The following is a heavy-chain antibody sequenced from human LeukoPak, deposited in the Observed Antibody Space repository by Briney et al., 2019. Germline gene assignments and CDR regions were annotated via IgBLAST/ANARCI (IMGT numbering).Heavy chain of an antibody. V-gene: IGHV4-34*01. CDR3: ARGITYCSSTSCPLGY. CDR2: INHSGST. Sequence: SETLSLTCAVYGGSFSGYYWSWIRQPPGKGLEWIGEINHSGSTNYKPSLKSRVTISVDTSKNQFSLKQSSVTAADTAVYYCARGITYCSSTSCPLGYWGQGTLVTVSS. J-gene: IGHJ4*02. D-gene: IGHD2-2*01. CDR1: GGSFSGYY.